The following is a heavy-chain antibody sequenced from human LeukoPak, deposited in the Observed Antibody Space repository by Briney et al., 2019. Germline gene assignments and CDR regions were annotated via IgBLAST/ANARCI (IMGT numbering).Heavy chain of an antibody. J-gene: IGHJ4*02. CDR2: ISGSGGST. CDR3: AKDRRYGSGWLRDDY. V-gene: IGHV3-23*01. CDR1: GFTFSSYA. D-gene: IGHD6-19*01. Sequence: GGSLRLPCAASGFTFSSYAMSWVRQAPGKGLEWVSAISGSGGSTYYADSVKGRFTISRDNSKNTLYLQMNSLRAEDTAVYYCAKDRRYGSGWLRDDYWGQGTLVTVSS.